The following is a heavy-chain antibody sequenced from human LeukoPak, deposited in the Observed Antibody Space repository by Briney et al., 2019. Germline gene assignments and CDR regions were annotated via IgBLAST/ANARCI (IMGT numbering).Heavy chain of an antibody. CDR3: AKDSGFES. D-gene: IGHD3-10*01. CDR2: ISWNSGSI. CDR1: GFTFDDYA. J-gene: IGHJ4*02. Sequence: GRSLRLSCAASGFTFDDYAMHWVRQAPGKGLEWVSGISWNSGSIGYADSVKGRFTISRDNAKNSLYLQMNSLRAEDTAVYYCAKDSGFESWGQGTLVTVSS. V-gene: IGHV3-9*01.